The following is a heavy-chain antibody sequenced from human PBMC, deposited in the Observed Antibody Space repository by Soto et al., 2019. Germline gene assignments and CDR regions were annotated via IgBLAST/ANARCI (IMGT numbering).Heavy chain of an antibody. D-gene: IGHD2-2*01. CDR3: ARVQAVSIVVVPDAIDY. V-gene: IGHV1-18*01. Sequence: SVKVSCKASGYTFTSYGISWVRQAPGQGLEWMGWISAYNGNTNYAQKLQGRVTMTTDTSTSTAYMELRSLRSDDTAVYYCARVQAVSIVVVPDAIDYWGQGTLVTVSS. CDR1: GYTFTSYG. CDR2: ISAYNGNT. J-gene: IGHJ4*02.